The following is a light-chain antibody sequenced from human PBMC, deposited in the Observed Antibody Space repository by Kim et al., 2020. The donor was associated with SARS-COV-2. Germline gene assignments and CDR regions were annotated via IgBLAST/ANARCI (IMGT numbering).Light chain of an antibody. V-gene: IGKV3-15*01. CDR1: RGITTN. Sequence: ERVMTQSPATLSVSPGERATLSCRASRGITTNLAWYQQKPGQAPRLLIYGASTRATGIPSRFSGSGSGTEFTLTISSLQSEDFAVYYCQQYYDWPQTFGQGTKVEIK. CDR3: QQYYDWPQT. J-gene: IGKJ1*01. CDR2: GAS.